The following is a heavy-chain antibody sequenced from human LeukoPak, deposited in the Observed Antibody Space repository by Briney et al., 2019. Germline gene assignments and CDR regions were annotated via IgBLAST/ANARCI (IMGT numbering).Heavy chain of an antibody. CDR1: GFTFNNFA. CDR3: ARDSANSGYGDDYFDY. V-gene: IGHV3-23*01. D-gene: IGHD4-17*01. CDR2: ISDSGDKT. Sequence: PGGSLRLSCAASGFTFNNFAMSWVRQAPGRGLGWVSAISDSGDKTFYADSVKGRFSISRDNSKSTLFLQMNNLRVEDTAIYYCARDSANSGYGDDYFDYWGQGALVTVSS. J-gene: IGHJ4*02.